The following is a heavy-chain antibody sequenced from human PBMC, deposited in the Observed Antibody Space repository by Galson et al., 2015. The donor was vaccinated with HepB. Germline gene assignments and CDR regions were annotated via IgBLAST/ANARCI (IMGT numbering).Heavy chain of an antibody. V-gene: IGHV3-7*01. J-gene: IGHJ4*02. Sequence: SLRLSCAVSGFTFNTYWMNWVRQAPGKGLEWVANIRQDASEKHYVDSVKGRFIISRDNTKKSIYLQMNSLRAEDTAVYYCARIDSYASWGIDYWGRGPPVTVSS. CDR3: ARIDSYASWGIDY. CDR2: IRQDASEK. CDR1: GFTFNTYW. D-gene: IGHD5-18*01.